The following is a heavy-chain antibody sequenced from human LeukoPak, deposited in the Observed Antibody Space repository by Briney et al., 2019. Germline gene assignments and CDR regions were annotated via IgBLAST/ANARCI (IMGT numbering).Heavy chain of an antibody. D-gene: IGHD6-6*01. CDR1: GGSISTDY. CDR2: IYSSGST. Sequence: SETLSLTCTVSGGSISTDYWSWIRQPPGKGLEWIGYIYSSGSTNYNPSLKSRVTISLDTSNNQFSLKLNSVTAADTAVYYCARLAGSNSSDYWGQGTLVTVSS. J-gene: IGHJ4*02. V-gene: IGHV4-4*09. CDR3: ARLAGSNSSDY.